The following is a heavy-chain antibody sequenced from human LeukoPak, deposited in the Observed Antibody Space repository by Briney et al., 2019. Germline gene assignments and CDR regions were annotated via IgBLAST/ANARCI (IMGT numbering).Heavy chain of an antibody. CDR2: ISSSGNTV. CDR1: GFTFKSFE. D-gene: IGHD3-3*01. J-gene: IGHJ4*02. CDR3: AKVDSASGYYPSSFDY. V-gene: IGHV3-48*03. Sequence: GGSLRLSCAASGFTFKSFEMNWVRQAPGKGLEWLSYISSSGNTVYYTDSVKGRFTISRDNAKNSAYLQMNSLRAEDTALYYCAKVDSASGYYPSSFDYWGQGTLVTVSS.